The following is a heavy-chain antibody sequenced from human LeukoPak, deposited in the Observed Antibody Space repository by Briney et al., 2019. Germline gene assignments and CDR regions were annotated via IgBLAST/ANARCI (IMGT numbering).Heavy chain of an antibody. D-gene: IGHD6-19*01. V-gene: IGHV4-61*02. CDR3: ARGRGRSGWRQGDY. CDR2: IYTSGST. J-gene: IGHJ4*02. CDR1: GGSISSGSYY. Sequence: SETLSLTCTVSGGSISSGSYYWSWIRQPAGKGLEWIGRIYTSGSTNYNPSLKSRVTISVDTSKNQFSLKLSSVTAADTAVYYCARGRGRSGWRQGDYWGQGTLVTVPS.